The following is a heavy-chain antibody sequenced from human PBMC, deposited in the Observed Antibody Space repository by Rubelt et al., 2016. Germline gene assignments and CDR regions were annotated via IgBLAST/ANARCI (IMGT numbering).Heavy chain of an antibody. CDR3: ATPPYCGGDCYLSWLDY. J-gene: IGHJ4*02. D-gene: IGHD2-21*01. V-gene: IGHV3-23*01. Sequence: YYADSVKGRFTISRDNSKNTLYLQMNSLRAEDTAVYYCATPPYCGGDCYLSWLDYWGQGTLVTVSS.